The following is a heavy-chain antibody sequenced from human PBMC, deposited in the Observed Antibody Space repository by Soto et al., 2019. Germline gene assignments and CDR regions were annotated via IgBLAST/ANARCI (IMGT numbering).Heavy chain of an antibody. V-gene: IGHV3-74*01. Sequence: EVQLVESGGGLVQPGASLRLSCAASGFTFSSYWMHWVRQAPGKGLVWVSRINSDGSSTSYAGSVKGRFTISRDNAKNTLDLQMNSLRAEVTAVYYCVRTSLVVAAATREDYWGQGTLVTVSS. J-gene: IGHJ4*02. CDR3: VRTSLVVAAATREDY. CDR1: GFTFSSYW. CDR2: INSDGSST. D-gene: IGHD2-15*01.